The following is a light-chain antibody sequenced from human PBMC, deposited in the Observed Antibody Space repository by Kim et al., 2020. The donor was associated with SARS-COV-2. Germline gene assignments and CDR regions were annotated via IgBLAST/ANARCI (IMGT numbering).Light chain of an antibody. Sequence: QSVTFSCTGTSSDVDSYNRVAWYQQPPGPAPKLMIYEFSFRPSGFPDRFSGSKSGNAASLTISGLQAEDEADYYCSSYTSSSTLVFGGGTQLTVL. J-gene: IGLJ2*01. CDR2: EFS. CDR1: SSDVDSYNR. V-gene: IGLV2-18*02. CDR3: SSYTSSSTLV.